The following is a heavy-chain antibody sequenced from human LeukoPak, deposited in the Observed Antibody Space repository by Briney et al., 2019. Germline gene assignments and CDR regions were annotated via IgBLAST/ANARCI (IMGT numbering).Heavy chain of an antibody. CDR1: GGSISSYY. CDR2: IYYSGST. V-gene: IGHV4-59*08. D-gene: IGHD6-19*01. CDR3: ARRAVAGTRYYFDY. Sequence: SETLSLTCTVSGGSISSYYWSWIRQPPGKGLEWIGYIYYSGSTNYNPSLKSRVTISVDTSKNQFSLKLSSVTAADTAVYYCARRAVAGTRYYFDYWGQGTLITVSS. J-gene: IGHJ4*02.